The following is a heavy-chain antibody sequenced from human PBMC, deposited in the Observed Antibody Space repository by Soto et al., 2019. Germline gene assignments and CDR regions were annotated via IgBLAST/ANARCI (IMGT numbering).Heavy chain of an antibody. CDR2: IYYSGST. Sequence: SETLSLTCTVSGGSISSSSYYWGWIGQPPGKGLEWIGSIYYSGSTYYNPSLRSRVTISVDTSKNQFSLKLSSVTAADTAVYYCAIELQGYDILTGYSYNWYDPWGQGTLVTVSS. V-gene: IGHV4-39*07. CDR1: GGSISSSSYY. J-gene: IGHJ5*02. D-gene: IGHD3-9*01. CDR3: AIELQGYDILTGYSYNWYDP.